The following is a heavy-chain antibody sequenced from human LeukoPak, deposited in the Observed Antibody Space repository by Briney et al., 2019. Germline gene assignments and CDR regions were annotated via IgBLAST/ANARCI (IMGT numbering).Heavy chain of an antibody. D-gene: IGHD6-13*01. V-gene: IGHV1-69*13. J-gene: IGHJ4*02. CDR1: GGTFSSYA. Sequence: SVKVSCKASGGTFSSYAISWVRQAPGQGLEWMGGIIPIFGTANYAQKFQGRVTITADESTSTAYMELSSLRSEDTAVYYCARGPWGLAAAGTFFYWGQGTLVTVSS. CDR2: IIPIFGTA. CDR3: ARGPWGLAAAGTFFY.